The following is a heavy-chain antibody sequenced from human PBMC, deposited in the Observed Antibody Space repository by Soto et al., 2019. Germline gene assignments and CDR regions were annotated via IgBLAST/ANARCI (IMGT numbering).Heavy chain of an antibody. CDR2: IHGGGDYT. CDR3: AKNRGCGSYTNWNFYG. J-gene: IGHJ2*01. CDR1: GFTVSNYA. Sequence: EVQVLESGGGVVQQGGSLRLSCAASGFTVSNYAMICVRQTQGKVLEWVATIHGGGDYTHDTDSVKGRFTISRDNSRNTLFLQMNSLRVDDSAVYYCAKNRGCGSYTNWNFYGWGRGTRVTLSS. D-gene: IGHD1-26*01. V-gene: IGHV3-23*01.